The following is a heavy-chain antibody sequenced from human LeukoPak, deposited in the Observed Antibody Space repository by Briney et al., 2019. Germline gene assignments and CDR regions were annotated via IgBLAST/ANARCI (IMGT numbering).Heavy chain of an antibody. CDR1: GFTFSSYA. J-gene: IGHJ4*02. CDR3: AGEYRVVAASN. Sequence: GGSLRLSCAASGFTFSSYAMHWVRQAPGKGLEWVAVISYDGSNKYYADSVKGRFTISRDNSKNTLYLQMNSLRAEDTAVYYCAGEYRVVAASNWGQGTLVTVSS. V-gene: IGHV3-30*04. CDR2: ISYDGSNK. D-gene: IGHD2-15*01.